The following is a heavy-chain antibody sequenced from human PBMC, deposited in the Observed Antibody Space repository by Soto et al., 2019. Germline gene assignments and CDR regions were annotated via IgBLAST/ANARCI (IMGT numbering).Heavy chain of an antibody. D-gene: IGHD6-13*01. CDR3: ARGGGQQLAFWFDP. V-gene: IGHV6-1*01. CDR1: GDSVSSNSAA. CDR2: TYYRSKWYN. J-gene: IGHJ5*02. Sequence: SQTLSLTCAISGDSVSSNSAAWNWIRQSPSRGLEWLGRTYYRSKWYNDYAVSVKSRTTINPDTSKNQFSLQLNSVTPEGTAVYYCARGGGQQLAFWFDPWGQGTLVTVSS.